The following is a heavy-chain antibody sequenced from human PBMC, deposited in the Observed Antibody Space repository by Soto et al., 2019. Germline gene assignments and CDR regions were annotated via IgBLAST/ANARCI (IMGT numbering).Heavy chain of an antibody. Sequence: GGSLRLSCAASGFTFSSYRMNWVRQAPGKGLEWVSSISSSSSYIYYADSVKGRFTISRDNAKNSLYLQMNSLRAEDTAVYYCARGEDYYDSSGYYSPFDPWGQGTLVTVSS. V-gene: IGHV3-21*01. J-gene: IGHJ5*02. CDR3: ARGEDYYDSSGYYSPFDP. CDR1: GFTFSSYR. D-gene: IGHD3-22*01. CDR2: ISSSSSYI.